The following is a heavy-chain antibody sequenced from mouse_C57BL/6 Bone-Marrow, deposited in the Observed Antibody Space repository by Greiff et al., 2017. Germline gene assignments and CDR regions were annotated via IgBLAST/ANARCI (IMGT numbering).Heavy chain of an antibody. Sequence: VQLQQSGAELVKPGASVKLSCTASGFNIKDYYMHWVKQRTEQGLEWIGRIEPEDGETKYAPKFPGKATITADTSSNTAYLQLSSLTSEDTAVYYCAPPGFAYWGQGTMVTVSA. CDR3: APPGFAY. V-gene: IGHV14-2*01. J-gene: IGHJ3*01. CDR1: GFNIKDYY. CDR2: IEPEDGET.